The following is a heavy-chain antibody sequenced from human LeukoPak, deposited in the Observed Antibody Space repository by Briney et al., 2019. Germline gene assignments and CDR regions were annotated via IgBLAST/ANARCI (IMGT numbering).Heavy chain of an antibody. CDR1: GFTFSSYS. CDR2: ISSSSSYI. D-gene: IGHD4-17*01. J-gene: IGHJ3*02. Sequence: PGGSLRLSCAASGFTFSSYSMNWVRQAPGKGLEWVSSISSSSSYIYYADSVKGRFTISRDNAKNTLYLQMNSLRAEDTAIYYCARGGHYHAFDIWGQGTMVAVSS. CDR3: ARGGHYHAFDI. V-gene: IGHV3-21*01.